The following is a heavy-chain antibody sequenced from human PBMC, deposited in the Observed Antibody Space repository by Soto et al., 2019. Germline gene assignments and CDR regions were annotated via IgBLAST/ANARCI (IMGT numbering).Heavy chain of an antibody. CDR2: ISGSGGST. J-gene: IGHJ4*02. D-gene: IGHD2-2*01. V-gene: IGHV3-23*01. Sequence: EVQLLESGGGLVQPGGSLRLSCAASGFTFSSYAMSWVRQAPGKGLEWVSAISGSGGSTYYADSVKGRFTISRDNSKNTLYLKKNSRRAEEPAVYYCAKGAGGGYCSSTSCYPLWYFDYWGQGTLVTVSS. CDR1: GFTFSSYA. CDR3: AKGAGGGYCSSTSCYPLWYFDY.